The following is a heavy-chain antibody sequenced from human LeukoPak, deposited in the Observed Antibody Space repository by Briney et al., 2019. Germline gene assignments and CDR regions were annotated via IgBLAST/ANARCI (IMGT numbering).Heavy chain of an antibody. CDR2: IYYSGST. Sequence: PSETLSLTCTVSGGSVSSGSYYWSWLRQPPGKGLEWIGYIYYSGSTNYNPSLKSRVTISVDTSKNQFSLKLSSVTAADTAVYYCAGQYSGYDSGAEYFQHSGQGTLVTVSS. V-gene: IGHV4-61*01. D-gene: IGHD5-12*01. CDR3: AGQYSGYDSGAEYFQH. CDR1: GGSVSSGSYY. J-gene: IGHJ1*01.